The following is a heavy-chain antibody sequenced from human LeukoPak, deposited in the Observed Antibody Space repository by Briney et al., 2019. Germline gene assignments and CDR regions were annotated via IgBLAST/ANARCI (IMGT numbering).Heavy chain of an antibody. Sequence: SETLSLTCGVSGGSISNTNWWTWFRQPPGKGLEWIGEVNLQGSTNYNPSLKSRVAISVDKSENHISLKLTSVTAADTAVYYCAREGGPYRPLDYSGQGTLVTAAS. CDR2: VNLQGST. CDR1: GGSISNTNW. V-gene: IGHV4-4*02. CDR3: AREGGPYRPLDY. J-gene: IGHJ4*02.